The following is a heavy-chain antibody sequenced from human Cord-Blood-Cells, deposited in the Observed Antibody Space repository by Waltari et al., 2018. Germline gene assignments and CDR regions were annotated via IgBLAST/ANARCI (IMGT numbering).Heavy chain of an antibody. Sequence: EVQLLESGGGLVQPEGSLRLSCAASGFTFSSYAMSWVRQAPGTGLEWVSAISGSGGSTYYADSVKGRFTISRDNSKNTLYLQMNSLRAEDTAVYYCAKEDCSSTSCYYYYGMDVWGQGTTVTVSS. J-gene: IGHJ6*02. CDR1: GFTFSSYA. CDR2: ISGSGGST. V-gene: IGHV3-23*01. D-gene: IGHD2-2*01. CDR3: AKEDCSSTSCYYYYGMDV.